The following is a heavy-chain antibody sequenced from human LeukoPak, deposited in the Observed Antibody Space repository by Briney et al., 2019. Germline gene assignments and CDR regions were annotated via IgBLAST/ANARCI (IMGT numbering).Heavy chain of an antibody. CDR1: GVSINTYY. J-gene: IGHJ4*02. D-gene: IGHD1-26*01. CDR2: IYNGGNT. CDR3: AAGPWELDF. V-gene: IGHV4-4*09. Sequence: SETLSLTCTVSGVSINTYYASWIRQAPGKGLEFIGSIYNGGNTNYNPSLKSRAPISADTSNNQFSLRPTSVTAADTAMYYCAAGPWELDFWGQGTLVTVSS.